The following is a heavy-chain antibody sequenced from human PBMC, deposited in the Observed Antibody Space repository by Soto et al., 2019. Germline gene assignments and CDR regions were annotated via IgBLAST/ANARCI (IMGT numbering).Heavy chain of an antibody. CDR1: GGSISSYY. Sequence: ASETLSLTCTVSGGSISSYYWSWIRQPPGKGLEWIGYIYYSASTNYNPSLKSRVTISVDTSKNQFSLKLSSVTAADTAVYYCARSGYGSGSYYHVTRPDHENNRFDRWDPGSLVSVCS. CDR2: IYYSAST. J-gene: IGHJ5*02. CDR3: ARSGYGSGSYYHVTRPDHENNRFDR. D-gene: IGHD3-10*01. V-gene: IGHV4-59*01.